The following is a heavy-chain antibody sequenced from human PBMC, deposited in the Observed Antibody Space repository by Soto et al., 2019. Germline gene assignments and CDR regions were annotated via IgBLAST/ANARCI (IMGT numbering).Heavy chain of an antibody. J-gene: IGHJ4*02. D-gene: IGHD6-13*01. Sequence: ASVKVSCKASGYVFNHYAINWVRQAPGQGLEWMGWLAPFNGKTSSLQKLQDRMSMTIDTAARTAYLELRSLTSDDTGVYFCAREGGSSTYYPLELDYWGQGTQVTVSS. V-gene: IGHV1-18*04. CDR1: GYVFNHYA. CDR2: LAPFNGKT. CDR3: AREGGSSTYYPLELDY.